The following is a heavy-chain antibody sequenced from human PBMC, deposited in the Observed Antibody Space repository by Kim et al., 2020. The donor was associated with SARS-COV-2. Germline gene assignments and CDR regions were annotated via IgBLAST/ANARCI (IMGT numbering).Heavy chain of an antibody. CDR3: ASNGRVYYDSSGYYSPDY. Sequence: SETLSLTCTVSGGSISSSSYYWGWIRQPPGKGLEWIGSIYYSGSTYYNPSLKSRVTISVDTSKNQFSLKLSSVTAADTAVYYCASNGRVYYDSSGYYSPDYWGQGTLVTVSS. J-gene: IGHJ4*02. D-gene: IGHD3-22*01. CDR2: IYYSGST. V-gene: IGHV4-39*01. CDR1: GGSISSSSYY.